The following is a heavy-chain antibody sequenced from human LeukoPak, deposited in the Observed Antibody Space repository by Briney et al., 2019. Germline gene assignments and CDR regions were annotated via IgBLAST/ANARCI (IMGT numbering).Heavy chain of an antibody. CDR2: ISSSSSYI. CDR3: AKVGIYYYYYYGMDV. Sequence: GGSLRLSCAASGFTFSSYSMNWVRQAPGKGLEWVSSISSSSSYIYYADSVKGRFTISRDNAKNSLYLQMNSLRAEDTAVYYCAKVGIYYYYYYGMDVWGQGTTVTVSS. CDR1: GFTFSSYS. J-gene: IGHJ6*02. D-gene: IGHD2-15*01. V-gene: IGHV3-21*04.